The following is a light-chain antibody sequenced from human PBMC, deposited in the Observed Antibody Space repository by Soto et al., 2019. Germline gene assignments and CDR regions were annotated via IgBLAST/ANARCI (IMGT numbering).Light chain of an antibody. CDR1: SSDVGSSNL. CDR3: CSYADRRTLVV. Sequence: QSVLTQPASVSGSPGQSITISCTGTSSDVGSSNLVSWYQQYSGRAPKLMIYEGSKRPSWVSNRFSGSKSGTTASLTISGLQAEDEADYYCCSYADRRTLVVFGAGTKLTVL. V-gene: IGLV2-23*03. J-gene: IGLJ3*02. CDR2: EGS.